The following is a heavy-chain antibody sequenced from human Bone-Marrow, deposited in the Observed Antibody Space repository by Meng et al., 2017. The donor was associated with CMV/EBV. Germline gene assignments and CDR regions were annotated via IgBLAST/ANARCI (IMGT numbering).Heavy chain of an antibody. D-gene: IGHD3-22*01. V-gene: IGHV4-39*07. J-gene: IGHJ4*02. CDR3: ARDTGGYDSTTPTY. Sequence: SETLSLTCTVSGGSISSSSYYWGWIRQPPGKGLEWIGSIYYSGSTYYNPSLKSRVTISVDTSKNQFSLKLSSVTAADTAVYYCARDTGGYDSTTPTYWVQGTLVTVSS. CDR1: GGSISSSSYY. CDR2: IYYSGST.